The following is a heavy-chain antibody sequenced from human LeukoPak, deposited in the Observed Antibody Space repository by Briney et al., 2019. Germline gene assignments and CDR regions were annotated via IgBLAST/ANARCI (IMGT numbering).Heavy chain of an antibody. D-gene: IGHD6-19*01. Sequence: PSETLSLTCAVSGASISSNKWWNWVRQPPGKGLEWIGEIYHSGRTNFNPSLKSRVTISVDKSKNQFSLRLSSVTAADTAMYYCASNSGWYSGNWGQGTLVIVSS. CDR3: ASNSGWYSGN. J-gene: IGHJ4*02. CDR2: IYHSGRT. CDR1: GASISSNKW. V-gene: IGHV4-4*02.